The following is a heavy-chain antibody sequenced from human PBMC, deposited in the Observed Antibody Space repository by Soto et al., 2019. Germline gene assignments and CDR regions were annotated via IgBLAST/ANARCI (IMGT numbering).Heavy chain of an antibody. CDR1: GYTFTSYY. V-gene: IGHV1-46*01. J-gene: IGHJ5*02. CDR3: ARDFTLGWFDP. CDR2: INHSGGST. Sequence: QVQLVQSGAEVKKPGASVKVSCKASGYTFTSYYMHWVRQAPGQGLEWMGIINHSGGSTSYAQKFQGRVTMTRDTSTSTVYMELSSLRSEDTAVYYCARDFTLGWFDPWGQGTLVTVSS. D-gene: IGHD7-27*01.